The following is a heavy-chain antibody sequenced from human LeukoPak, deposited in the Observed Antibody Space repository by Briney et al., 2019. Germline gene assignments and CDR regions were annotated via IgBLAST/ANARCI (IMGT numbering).Heavy chain of an antibody. CDR1: GFTVSSNY. V-gene: IGHV3-66*02. J-gene: IGHJ4*02. CDR2: IYSGGST. Sequence: GGSLRLSCAASGFTVSSNYMSWVRQAPGKGLEWVSVIYSGGSTYYADSVKGRFTISRDNPKNTLYLQMNSLRAEDTAVYYCARVEGTVVTHIDYWGQGTLVTVSS. D-gene: IGHD4-23*01. CDR3: ARVEGTVVTHIDY.